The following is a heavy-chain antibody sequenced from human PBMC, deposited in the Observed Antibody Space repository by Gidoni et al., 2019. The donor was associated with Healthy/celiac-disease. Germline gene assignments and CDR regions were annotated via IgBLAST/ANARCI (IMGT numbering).Heavy chain of an antibody. CDR3: ARLRGVSLFDY. D-gene: IGHD2-8*02. CDR1: GRSISSCSYY. CDR2: IFYSGST. J-gene: IGHJ4*02. Sequence: HLQLKESGPGLVTPSETRSPTCTVSGRSISSCSYYWGWIRQPPGKGLEWIGSIFYSGSTYYTPSLKSRVTISVDTSKNQFPLKLSSGTAADTAVYYCARLRGVSLFDYWGQGTLVTVSS. V-gene: IGHV4-39*01.